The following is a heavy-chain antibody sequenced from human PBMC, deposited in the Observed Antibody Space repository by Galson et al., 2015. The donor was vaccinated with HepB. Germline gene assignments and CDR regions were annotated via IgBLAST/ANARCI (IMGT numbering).Heavy chain of an antibody. CDR2: IYHSGST. D-gene: IGHD1-26*01. V-gene: IGHV4-31*03. CDR3: ARDMTYGGATYFDS. CDR1: GGSISSDAYY. Sequence: TLSLTCTVSGGSISSDAYYWSWIRQHPGKGLEWIGYIYHSGSTYSNPSLKSRVTISVDTSKSHFSLSLSSVTAADTAVYFCARDMTYGGATYFDSWGQGTLVTVSS. J-gene: IGHJ4*02.